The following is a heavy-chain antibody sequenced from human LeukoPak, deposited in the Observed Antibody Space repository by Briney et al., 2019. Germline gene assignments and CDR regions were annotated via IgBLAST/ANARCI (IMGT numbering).Heavy chain of an antibody. D-gene: IGHD5-18*01. Sequence: GGSLRLSCAASGFTFSSYAMHWVRQAPGKGLEWVAVISYDGSNKYYADSVKGRFTISRDNSKNTLYLQMNSLRAEDTAVYYCARPTQVRGYSHGPDYWGQGTLVTVSS. CDR3: ARPTQVRGYSHGPDY. CDR2: ISYDGSNK. J-gene: IGHJ4*02. CDR1: GFTFSSYA. V-gene: IGHV3-30*04.